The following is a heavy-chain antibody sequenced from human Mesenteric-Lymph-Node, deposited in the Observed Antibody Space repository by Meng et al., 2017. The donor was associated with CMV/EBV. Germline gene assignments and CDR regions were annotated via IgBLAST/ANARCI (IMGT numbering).Heavy chain of an antibody. CDR2: INHSGST. D-gene: IGHD2-8*01. CDR1: GGSSSGYY. V-gene: IGHV4-34*01. J-gene: IGHJ6*02. CDR3: ARGPPGYCTNGVCHRLYYYYYGMDV. Sequence: SQTLSLTCAVYGGSSSGYYWSWIRQPPGKGLEWIGEINHSGSTNYNPSLKSRVTISVDTSKNQFSLKLSSVTAADTAVYYCARGPPGYCTNGVCHRLYYYYYGMDVWGQGTTVTVSS.